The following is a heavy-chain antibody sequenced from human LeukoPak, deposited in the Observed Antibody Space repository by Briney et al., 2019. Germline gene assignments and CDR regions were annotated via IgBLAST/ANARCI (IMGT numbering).Heavy chain of an antibody. CDR1: GFTFSSYA. J-gene: IGHJ4*02. CDR3: AKRAARPAYYFDF. Sequence: PGGSLRLSCAASGFTFSSYAMSWVRQAPGKGLEWVSGISGSGGSTYYADSVKGRFTISRDNSKNTLYLQMSSLRVGDTAVYYCAKRAARPAYYFDFWGQGTLVTISS. V-gene: IGHV3-23*01. D-gene: IGHD6-6*01. CDR2: ISGSGGST.